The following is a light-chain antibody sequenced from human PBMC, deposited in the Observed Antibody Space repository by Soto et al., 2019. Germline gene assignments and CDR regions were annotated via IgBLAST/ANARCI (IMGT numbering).Light chain of an antibody. CDR1: QSVSSSY. J-gene: IGKJ5*01. Sequence: EIVLTQSPGTLSLSPGERATLSCRASQSVSSSYLAWYQQKPGQAPRLLISGASSRATDIPDRFSGSGSGTDFTXXIXRLEPEDFAVYYCQQYGSSPITFGQGTRLEIK. CDR2: GAS. CDR3: QQYGSSPIT. V-gene: IGKV3-20*01.